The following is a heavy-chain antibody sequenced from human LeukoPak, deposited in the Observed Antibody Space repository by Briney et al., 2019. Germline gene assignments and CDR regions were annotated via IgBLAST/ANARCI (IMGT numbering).Heavy chain of an antibody. J-gene: IGHJ5*02. V-gene: IGHV1-18*01. Sequence: EASVKVSCKASGYTFTNYGISWVRQAPGQGLEWMGWISTNSDIRTYAQTLQGRFTMTTDTATTTAYMELNNLTFDDTAVYYCARDWDAMNNCFDPWGQGTPVTASS. CDR3: ARDWDAMNNCFDP. D-gene: IGHD1-26*01. CDR1: GYTFTNYG. CDR2: ISTNSDIR.